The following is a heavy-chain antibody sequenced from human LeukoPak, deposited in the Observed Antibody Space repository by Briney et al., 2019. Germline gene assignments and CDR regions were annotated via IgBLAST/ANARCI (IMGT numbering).Heavy chain of an antibody. J-gene: IGHJ4*01. Sequence: GGSLRLSCAASGFTFSFSAMNWVRQAPGKGLGWVATIIGNGFSTYYADSVNGRFIISRDNSQNTLFLQMNSLRAEDTAIYYCAKGRRDGYNYPLFDHWGHGALVTVSS. D-gene: IGHD5-24*01. V-gene: IGHV3-23*01. CDR1: GFTFSFSA. CDR3: AKGRRDGYNYPLFDH. CDR2: IIGNGFST.